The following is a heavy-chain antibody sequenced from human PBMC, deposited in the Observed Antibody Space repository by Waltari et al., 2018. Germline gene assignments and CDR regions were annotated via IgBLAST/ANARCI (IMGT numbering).Heavy chain of an antibody. Sequence: EVQLLASGGGLVQPGGSLRLSCAASGFTFSNFAMGWVRQAPGRGLEWVSVISGSAGSTYYADSVKGRFTISRDNSKNTVYLQMDSLRAEDTAVYYCARALIHFGDLSPVGGQGTLVTVSS. V-gene: IGHV3-23*01. CDR2: ISGSAGST. CDR3: ARALIHFGDLSPV. D-gene: IGHD3-16*02. CDR1: GFTFSNFA. J-gene: IGHJ4*02.